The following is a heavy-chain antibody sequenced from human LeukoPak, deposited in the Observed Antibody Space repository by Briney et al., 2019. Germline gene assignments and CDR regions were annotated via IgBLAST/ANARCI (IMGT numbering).Heavy chain of an antibody. CDR3: ARAPWGRSDFWSGHPYYFDY. J-gene: IGHJ4*02. V-gene: IGHV4-59*01. D-gene: IGHD3-3*01. CDR1: GGSIGSYY. CDR2: IYYSGST. Sequence: PSETLSLTCTVSGGSIGSYYWSWIRQPPGKGLEWIGYIYYSGSTNHNPSLKSRVTISVDTSKNQFSLKLSSVTAADTAVYYCARAPWGRSDFWSGHPYYFDYWGQGTLATVSS.